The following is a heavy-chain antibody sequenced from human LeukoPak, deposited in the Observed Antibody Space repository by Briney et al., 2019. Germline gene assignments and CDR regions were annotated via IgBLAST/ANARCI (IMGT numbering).Heavy chain of an antibody. Sequence: PSETLSLTCIVSGFSVSSGYYWGWVRQPPGKGLEWIASVYHSGSTYYNPSLKSRVTISVDTSKNQFSLKLNSVTAADTAVYYCASLSSGHWALDFWGQGALVTVSS. V-gene: IGHV4-38-2*02. CDR1: GFSVSSGYY. J-gene: IGHJ4*02. CDR2: VYHSGST. CDR3: ASLSSGHWALDF. D-gene: IGHD3-22*01.